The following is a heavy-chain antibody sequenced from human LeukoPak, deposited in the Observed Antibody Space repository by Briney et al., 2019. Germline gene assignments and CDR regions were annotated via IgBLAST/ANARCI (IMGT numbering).Heavy chain of an antibody. CDR3: ARDVSPGIAAAGPDY. CDR1: GFTFSSYA. CDR2: ISYDGSNK. Sequence: GGSLRLSCAASGFTFSSYAMHWVRQAPGKGLEWVAVISYDGSNKYYADSVKGRFTISRDNSKNTLYLQMNSLRAEDTAVYYCARDVSPGIAAAGPDYWGQGTLVTVSS. V-gene: IGHV3-30*01. J-gene: IGHJ4*02. D-gene: IGHD6-13*01.